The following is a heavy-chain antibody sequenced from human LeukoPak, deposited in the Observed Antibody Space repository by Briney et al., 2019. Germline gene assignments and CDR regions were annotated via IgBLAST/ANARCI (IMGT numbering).Heavy chain of an antibody. D-gene: IGHD1-7*01. CDR3: ARELWVSGTRAFDI. J-gene: IGHJ3*02. CDR2: IYYSGST. CDR1: GGSISSYY. V-gene: IGHV4-59*01. Sequence: KPSETLSLTCTVSGGSISSYYWSWIRQPPGKGLVWIGYIYYSGSTNYNPSLKSRVTISVDTSKNQFSLKLSSVTAADTAVYYCARELWVSGTRAFDIWGQGTMVTVSS.